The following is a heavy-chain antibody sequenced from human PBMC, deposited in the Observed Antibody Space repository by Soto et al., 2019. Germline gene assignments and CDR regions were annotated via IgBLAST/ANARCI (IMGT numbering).Heavy chain of an antibody. D-gene: IGHD3-3*01. J-gene: IGHJ4*02. CDR3: ARSNDFWSGYYLDY. V-gene: IGHV3-48*01. CDR2: ISSSSSTI. CDR1: GFTFSSYS. Sequence: EVQLVESGGGLVQPGGSLRLSCAASGFTFSSYSMNWVRQAPGKGLEWVSYISSSSSTIYYADSVKGRFTISRDNAKNSLYLQMDSLRAEDTAVYYCARSNDFWSGYYLDYWGQGTLVTVSS.